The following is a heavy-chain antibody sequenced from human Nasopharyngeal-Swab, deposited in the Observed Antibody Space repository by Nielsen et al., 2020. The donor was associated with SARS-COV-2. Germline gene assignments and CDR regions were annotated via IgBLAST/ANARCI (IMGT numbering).Heavy chain of an antibody. D-gene: IGHD6-19*01. CDR3: ATESGGAVAHYGMDV. CDR1: GYTLIELS. Sequence: GAVKVSCKVSGYTLIELSMHWVRQAPGKGLEWMGGFDPEDGETIYAQKFQGRVTMTEDTSTDTAYMELSSLRSEDTAVYYCATESGGAVAHYGMDVWGQGTTVTVSS. J-gene: IGHJ6*02. CDR2: FDPEDGET. V-gene: IGHV1-24*01.